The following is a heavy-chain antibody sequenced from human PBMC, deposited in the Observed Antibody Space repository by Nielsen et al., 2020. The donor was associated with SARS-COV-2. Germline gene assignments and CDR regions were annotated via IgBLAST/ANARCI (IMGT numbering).Heavy chain of an antibody. V-gene: IGHV1-58*01. CDR2: IVVGSGNT. CDR1: GFTFTSSA. J-gene: IGHJ1*01. D-gene: IGHD3-10*01. Sequence: SVKVSCKASGFTFTSSAAQWVRQARGQRLEWIGWIVVGSGNTNYAQKFQERVTITRDMSTSTAYMELSSLRSEDTAVYYCAADILGYYGSGSNTFQHWGQGTLVTVSS. CDR3: AADILGYYGSGSNTFQH.